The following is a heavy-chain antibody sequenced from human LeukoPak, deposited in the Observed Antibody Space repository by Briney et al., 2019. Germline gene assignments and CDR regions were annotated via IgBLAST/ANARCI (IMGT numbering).Heavy chain of an antibody. J-gene: IGHJ4*02. V-gene: IGHV3-9*01. CDR3: AKAGSGSYYNRGIDY. CDR1: GFTFDDYA. CDR2: ISWNSGSI. D-gene: IGHD3-10*01. Sequence: PGRSLRLSCAASGFTFDDYAVHWVRQAPGKGLEWVSGISWNSGSIGYADSVKGRFTISRDNAKNSLYLQMNSLRAEDTALYYCAKAGSGSYYNRGIDYWGQGTLVTVSS.